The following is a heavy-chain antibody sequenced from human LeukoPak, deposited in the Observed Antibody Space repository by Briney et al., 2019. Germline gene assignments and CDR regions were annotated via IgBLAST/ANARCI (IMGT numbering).Heavy chain of an antibody. D-gene: IGHD3-3*01. Sequence: GGSLRLSCAASGFTFSSYSMNWVRQAPGKGLEWVSSISSSSSYIYYADSVKGRFTISRDNAKNSLYLQMNSLRAEDTAVYYCATTYYDFWSGYWSQTRLDYWGQGTLVTVSS. J-gene: IGHJ4*02. CDR3: ATTYYDFWSGYWSQTRLDY. V-gene: IGHV3-21*01. CDR1: GFTFSSYS. CDR2: ISSSSSYI.